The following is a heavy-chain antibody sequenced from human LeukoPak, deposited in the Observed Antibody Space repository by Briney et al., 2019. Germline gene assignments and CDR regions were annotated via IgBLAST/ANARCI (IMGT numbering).Heavy chain of an antibody. J-gene: IGHJ4*02. Sequence: PGGSLRLSCSVPGFTFSTYVMHWVRQAPGKGLECVSAISCSGDNTYYADSVKGRFTISRDNSKNTLYLQMSTLRAEDTAVYYCVIGTGYWGQGTLVTVSS. CDR2: ISCSGDNT. CDR1: GFTFSTYV. CDR3: VIGTGY. V-gene: IGHV3-64D*06.